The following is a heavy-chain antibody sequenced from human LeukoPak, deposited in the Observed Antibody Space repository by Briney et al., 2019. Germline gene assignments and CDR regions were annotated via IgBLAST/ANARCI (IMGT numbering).Heavy chain of an antibody. CDR3: AKTSGSGNYYYYYYGMDV. D-gene: IGHD3-10*01. CDR1: GFAFSTYA. V-gene: IGHV3-23*01. J-gene: IGHJ6*02. Sequence: PGGSLRLSCAASGFAFSTYAVGWVRQAPGKGLEWVSAISASGSSTFYADSVKGRFTISRDNSKNTLYLQMNSLRAQDTSVYYCAKTSGSGNYYYYYYGMDVRGQGTTVTVSS. CDR2: ISASGSST.